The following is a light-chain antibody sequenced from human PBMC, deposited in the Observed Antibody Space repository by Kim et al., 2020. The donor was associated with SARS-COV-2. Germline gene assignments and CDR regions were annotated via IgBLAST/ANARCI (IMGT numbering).Light chain of an antibody. J-gene: IGKJ1*01. CDR3: QQSDNWPRT. CDR1: QSVGTN. Sequence: VSAGERATLSCRASQSVGTNLAWYQQKPGQAPRLLIYDASTRATGIPARFSGSGSGTDFTLTISSLQPEDFAIYYCQQSDNWPRTFGHGTKVDIK. CDR2: DAS. V-gene: IGKV3-15*01.